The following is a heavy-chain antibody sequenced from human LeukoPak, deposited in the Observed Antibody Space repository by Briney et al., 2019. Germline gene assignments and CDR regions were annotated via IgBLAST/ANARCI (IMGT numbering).Heavy chain of an antibody. CDR2: IYYSGST. V-gene: IGHV4-39*01. CDR3: ARGGRAYDILTGYFPYYFDY. CDR1: GGSISSSIYY. J-gene: IGHJ4*02. Sequence: SETLSLTCTVSGGSISSSIYYWGWIRQPPGKGLEWIGSIYYSGSTYYNPSLKSRVTISVDTSKNQFSLKLSSVTAADTAVYYCARGGRAYDILTGYFPYYFDYWGQGTLVTVSS. D-gene: IGHD3-9*01.